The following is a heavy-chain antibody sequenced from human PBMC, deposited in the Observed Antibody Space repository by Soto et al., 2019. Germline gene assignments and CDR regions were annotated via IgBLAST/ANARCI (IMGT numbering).Heavy chain of an antibody. CDR1: GGSISSGGYY. CDR2: IYYSGST. Sequence: PSETLSITCTVSGGSISSGGYYWSWIRQHPGKGLEWIGYIYYSGSTYYNPSLKSRVTISVDTSKNQFSLKLSSVTAADTAVYYCARGVTTVTTGYYMDVWGKGTTVTVSS. D-gene: IGHD4-4*01. V-gene: IGHV4-31*03. CDR3: ARGVTTVTTGYYMDV. J-gene: IGHJ6*03.